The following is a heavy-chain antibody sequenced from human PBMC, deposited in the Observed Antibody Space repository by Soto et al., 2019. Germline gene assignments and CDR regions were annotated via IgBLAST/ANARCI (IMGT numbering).Heavy chain of an antibody. J-gene: IGHJ6*02. CDR1: GGSFSGYY. D-gene: IGHD6-13*01. CDR2: INHSGST. V-gene: IGHV4-34*01. CDR3: ARGSKLAAAGKGGNYYYYGMDV. Sequence: SETLSLTCAVYGGSFSGYYWSWIRQPPGKGLEWIGEINHSGSTNYNPSLKSRVTISVDTSKNQFSLKLSSVTAADTAVYYCARGSKLAAAGKGGNYYYYGMDVWGQGTTVTVSS.